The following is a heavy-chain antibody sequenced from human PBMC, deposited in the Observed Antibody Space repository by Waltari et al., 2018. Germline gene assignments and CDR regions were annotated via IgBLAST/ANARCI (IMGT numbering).Heavy chain of an antibody. V-gene: IGHV3-7*01. CDR1: GFTFRSYW. D-gene: IGHD5-12*01. CDR2: IKQDGREE. J-gene: IGHJ4*02. CDR3: ARLNSGYEGFDY. Sequence: EVQLVESGGGLVQPGGSLRLPCPASGFTFRSYWMRWVRQAPGKGLEWVANIKQDGREEYYVDSVKGRFTISRDNAKNSLYLQMSSLRAEDTAVYYCARLNSGYEGFDYWGQGTLVTVSS.